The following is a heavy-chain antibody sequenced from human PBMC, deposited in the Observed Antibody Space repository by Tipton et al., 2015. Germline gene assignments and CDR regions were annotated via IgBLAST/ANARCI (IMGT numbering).Heavy chain of an antibody. CDR2: ISWNGGSI. Sequence: SLRLSCAASGFTFNDYAMHWVRQAPGKGLEWVSGISWNGGSIGYADSVKGRFTISRDNAKKSLNLQMNSLRVEDTALYYCARAGARAIGVAGTIDYWGQGTLVTVSS. CDR1: GFTFNDYA. D-gene: IGHD6-19*01. CDR3: ARAGARAIGVAGTIDY. J-gene: IGHJ4*02. V-gene: IGHV3-9*01.